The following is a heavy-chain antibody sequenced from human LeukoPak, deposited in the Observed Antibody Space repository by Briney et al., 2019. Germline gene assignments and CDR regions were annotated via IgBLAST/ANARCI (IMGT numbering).Heavy chain of an antibody. CDR2: IYTSGRT. D-gene: IGHD3-10*01. J-gene: IGHJ5*02. CDR3: ARDVERFTGGGPSGWFDP. V-gene: IGHV4-4*07. Sequence: SETLSLTCTVSGGSINSYYWSWIRQTPGKGLEWIGRIYTSGRTDYNPSLGSRVTISVGTSKNQFSLKLSSVTAADTAVYFCARDVERFTGGGPSGWFDPWGQGTLVTVSS. CDR1: GGSINSYY.